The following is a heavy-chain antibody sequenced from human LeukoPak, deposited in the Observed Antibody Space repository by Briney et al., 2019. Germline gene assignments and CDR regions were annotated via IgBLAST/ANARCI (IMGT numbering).Heavy chain of an antibody. D-gene: IGHD3-16*02. CDR2: IYHSGST. V-gene: IGHV4-38-2*02. J-gene: IGHJ4*02. CDR1: GYSISSGYY. Sequence: SETLSLTCAVSGYSISSGYYWGWIRQPPGKGLEWIGSIYHSGSTYYNPSLKSRVTISVDTSKNQFSLKLSSVTAADTAVYYCARDRIMITFGGVIVEKDYFDYWGQGTLVTVSS. CDR3: ARDRIMITFGGVIVEKDYFDY.